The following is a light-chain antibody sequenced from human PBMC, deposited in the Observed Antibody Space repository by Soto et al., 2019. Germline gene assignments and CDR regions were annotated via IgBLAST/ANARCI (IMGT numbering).Light chain of an antibody. Sequence: DIVMTQSPLSLPVTPGEPASISCRSSQSLLHSNGYNYLDWYLQKPGQSPQLLIYLGSNRASGVPDRFSASGSGTDFTLKISRVEAEDVGVYYFMQALQSPYTFGQGTQLEIK. V-gene: IGKV2-28*01. CDR2: LGS. J-gene: IGKJ2*01. CDR1: QSLLHSNGYNY. CDR3: MQALQSPYT.